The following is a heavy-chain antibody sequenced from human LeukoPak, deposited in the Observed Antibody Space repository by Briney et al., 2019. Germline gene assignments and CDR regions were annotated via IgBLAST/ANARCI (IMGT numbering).Heavy chain of an antibody. D-gene: IGHD6-13*01. Sequence: SVKVSCKASGFTFTSSAVQWVRQARGQRLEWIGWIVVGSGNTNYAQKFQERVTITRDMSTSTAYMELSSLRSEDTAVYYCAADREKSWYFDYWGQGTLVTVSS. CDR1: GFTFTSSA. CDR2: IVVGSGNT. V-gene: IGHV1-58*01. CDR3: AADREKSWYFDY. J-gene: IGHJ4*02.